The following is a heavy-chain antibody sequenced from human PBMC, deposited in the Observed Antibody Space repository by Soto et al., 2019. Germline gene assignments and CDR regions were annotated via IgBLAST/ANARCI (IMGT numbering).Heavy chain of an antibody. J-gene: IGHJ3*02. D-gene: IGHD3-22*01. CDR3: ARDQYYDSSGYADAFDI. CDR2: TYYRSKLYN. Sequence: SQTLSRTCAISGESVSRTTAASKWITQAESRGLEWLGRTYYRSKLYNDYAVSGRSRVNMNPDTSKNQFSLQLNSLTPEDTAVYYCARDQYYDSSGYADAFDIWGQGTMVTVSS. CDR1: GESVSRTTAA. V-gene: IGHV6-1*01.